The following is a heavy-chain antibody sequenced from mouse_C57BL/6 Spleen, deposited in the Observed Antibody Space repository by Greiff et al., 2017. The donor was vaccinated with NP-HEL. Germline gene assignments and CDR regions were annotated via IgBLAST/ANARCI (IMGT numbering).Heavy chain of an antibody. D-gene: IGHD2-1*01. CDR3: ARQKLYGNYFNV. CDR2: ISNGGGST. CDR1: GFTFSDYY. V-gene: IGHV5-12*01. J-gene: IGHJ1*03. Sequence: EVQVVESGGGLVQPGGSLKLSCAASGFTFSDYYMYWVRQTPEKRLEWVAYISNGGGSTYYPDTVKGRFTISRDNAKNTLYLQMSRLKSEDTAMYYCARQKLYGNYFNVWGTGTTVTVSS.